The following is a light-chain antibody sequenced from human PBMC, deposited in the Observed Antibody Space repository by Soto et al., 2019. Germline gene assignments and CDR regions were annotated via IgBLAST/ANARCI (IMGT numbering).Light chain of an antibody. J-gene: IGLJ2*01. V-gene: IGLV2-14*01. CDR2: GVT. CDR3: SSYTTTSTVI. CDR1: SNDSGAYNY. Sequence: QSALTQPASVSGSPGQSITIPCTGASNDSGAYNYVSWYQQHPGKAPKLMIYGVTSRASGVSKRFSGSKSGNAAFLTISGLQAEDEADYYCSSYTTTSTVIFGGGTKLTVL.